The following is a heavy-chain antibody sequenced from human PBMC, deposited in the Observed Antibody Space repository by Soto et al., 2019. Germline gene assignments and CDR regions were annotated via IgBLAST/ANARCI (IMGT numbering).Heavy chain of an antibody. CDR3: AKDIIVRDSSSWYSH. J-gene: IGHJ4*02. Sequence: GGSLRLSCAASGFTFSSYGMHWVRQAPGKGLEWVAVISYDGSNKYYADSVKGRFTISRDNSKNTLYLQMNSLRAEDTAVYYCAKDIIVRDSSSWYSHWGQGTLVTVSS. V-gene: IGHV3-30*18. CDR2: ISYDGSNK. D-gene: IGHD6-13*01. CDR1: GFTFSSYG.